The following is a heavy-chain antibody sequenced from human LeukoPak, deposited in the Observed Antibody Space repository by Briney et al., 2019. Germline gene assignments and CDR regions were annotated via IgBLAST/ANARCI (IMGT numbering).Heavy chain of an antibody. Sequence: GGSLRLSCAASGFTFSSYWMSWVRQAPGKGLEWVAVISYDGSNKYYADSVKGRFTISRDNSKNTLYLQMNSLRAEDTAVYYCARYQLLLSAFDYWGQGTLVTVSS. J-gene: IGHJ4*02. CDR2: ISYDGSNK. CDR1: GFTFSSYW. V-gene: IGHV3-30-3*01. D-gene: IGHD2-2*01. CDR3: ARYQLLLSAFDY.